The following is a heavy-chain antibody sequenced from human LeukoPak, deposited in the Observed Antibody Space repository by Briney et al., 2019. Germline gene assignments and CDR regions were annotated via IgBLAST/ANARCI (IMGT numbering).Heavy chain of an antibody. V-gene: IGHV3-23*01. CDR3: AKGSASGWYGWIAP. J-gene: IGHJ5*02. CDR1: SFTFSYYA. Sequence: GGSLRLYSAASSFTFSYYAMTWLRPAPGKGREGVSSIDASGGSTYYADSVKGWFTISRDNSKNTFFLQMNTLRAADTAVYYCAKGSASGWYGWIAPWGQGTLVTVSS. CDR2: IDASGGST. D-gene: IGHD6-19*01.